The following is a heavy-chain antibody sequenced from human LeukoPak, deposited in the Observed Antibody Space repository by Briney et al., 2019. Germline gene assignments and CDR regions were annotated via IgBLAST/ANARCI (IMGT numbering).Heavy chain of an antibody. CDR3: VREYSGSYYAGAFDI. CDR1: GFTFSDYY. D-gene: IGHD1-26*01. V-gene: IGHV3-11*04. CDR2: ISSSGSTI. J-gene: IGHJ3*02. Sequence: GGSLRLSCAASGFTFSDYYMSWIRQAPGKGLEWVSYISSSGSTIYYADSVKGRFTISRDNAKNSLYLQMNSLRAEDTAVYYCVREYSGSYYAGAFDIWGQGTMVTVSS.